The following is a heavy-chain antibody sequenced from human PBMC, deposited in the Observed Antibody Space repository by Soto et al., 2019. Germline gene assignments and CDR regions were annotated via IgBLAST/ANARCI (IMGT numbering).Heavy chain of an antibody. D-gene: IGHD4-17*01. CDR2: ISAYNGNT. J-gene: IGHJ6*03. V-gene: IGHV1-18*01. CDR3: ARATTVTTVDYYYYMDV. CDR1: GYTFTSYG. Sequence: ASVKVSCKASGYTFTSYGISWVRQAPGQGLEWMGWISAYNGNTNYAQKLQGRATMTTDTSTSTAYMELRSLRSDDTAVYYCARATTVTTVDYYYYMDVWGKGTTVTVSS.